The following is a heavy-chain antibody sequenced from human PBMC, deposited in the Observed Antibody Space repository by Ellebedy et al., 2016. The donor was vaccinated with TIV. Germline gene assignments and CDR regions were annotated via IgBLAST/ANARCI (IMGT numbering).Heavy chain of an antibody. Sequence: PGGSLRLSCAASGFTFSNFAMHWVRQAPGKGLEWPSVISAGGDNTYNADSVKGRFTITRDNSKNTLFLQMNRLRTEDTAVYYCAKGSSSGFNYDRVGFQYWGQGTLVTVSS. J-gene: IGHJ4*02. CDR2: ISAGGDNT. D-gene: IGHD3-22*01. CDR1: GFTFSNFA. CDR3: AKGSSSGFNYDRVGFQY. V-gene: IGHV3-23*01.